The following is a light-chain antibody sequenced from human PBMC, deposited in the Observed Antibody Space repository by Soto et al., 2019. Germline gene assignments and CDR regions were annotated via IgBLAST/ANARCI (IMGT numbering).Light chain of an antibody. J-gene: IGKJ1*01. CDR2: AAS. CDR3: LQDYNYPWT. V-gene: IGKV1-6*01. CDR1: QGISND. Sequence: AIQSTHSPSSLSASLAGTVTITSRASQGISNDVGWYQQKPGKAPKLLIYAASSLQSGVPSRFSGSGSGTDFTLTISSLQPEDFATYYCLQDYNYPWTFGQGTKVDI.